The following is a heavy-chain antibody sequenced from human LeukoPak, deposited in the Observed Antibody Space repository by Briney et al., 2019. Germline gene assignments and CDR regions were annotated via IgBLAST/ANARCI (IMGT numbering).Heavy chain of an antibody. CDR3: ATNTMFRGIHAFDI. Sequence: GESLKISCKGSGYSFSSYWINWVRQMPGKGLEWMGRIDPSDSYTNYNPSFQGHVTISADKSISTAYLQWSSLKASDSAMYYCATNTMFRGIHAFDIWGQGTMVTVSS. CDR1: GYSFSSYW. J-gene: IGHJ3*02. D-gene: IGHD3-10*01. V-gene: IGHV5-10-1*01. CDR2: IDPSDSYT.